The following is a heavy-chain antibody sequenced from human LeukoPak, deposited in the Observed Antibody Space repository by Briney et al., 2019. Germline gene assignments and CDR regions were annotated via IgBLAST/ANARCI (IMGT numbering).Heavy chain of an antibody. J-gene: IGHJ4*02. D-gene: IGHD3-10*01. CDR1: GGSFSGYY. CDR3: ARDYGSGVGSIARGAYYFDY. V-gene: IGHV4-4*07. CDR2: IYTSGST. Sequence: PSETLSLTCAVYGGSFSGYYWSWIRQPAGKGLEWIGRIYTSGSTNYNPSLKSRVTMSVDTSKNQFSLKLSSVTAADTAVYYCARDYGSGVGSIARGAYYFDYWGQGTLVTVSS.